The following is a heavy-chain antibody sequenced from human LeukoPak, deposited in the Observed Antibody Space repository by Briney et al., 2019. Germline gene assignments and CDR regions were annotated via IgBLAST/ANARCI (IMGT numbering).Heavy chain of an antibody. CDR1: GFTFSDYT. D-gene: IGHD3-16*01. V-gene: IGHV3-21*06. CDR3: ARGGRRF. Sequence: GGSLRLSCAASGFTFSDYTMNWVRQAPGKGLEWVSSIGSSGAYIYYADSVKGRFTISRDSAKNSLYLQMNSLRGEDTAVYYCARGGRRFWGQGTLVTVSS. CDR2: IGSSGAYI. J-gene: IGHJ4*02.